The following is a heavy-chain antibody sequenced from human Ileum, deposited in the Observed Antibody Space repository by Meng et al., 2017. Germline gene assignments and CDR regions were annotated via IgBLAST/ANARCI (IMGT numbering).Heavy chain of an antibody. J-gene: IGHJ4*02. CDR1: GYTSTSYY. V-gene: IGHV1-46*01. CDR2: IGSSGGST. D-gene: IGHD3-10*01. Sequence: VPVGGAGVEGRRAGASVKVSLQASGYTSTSYYIHWIRQRAGQGLGWMGVIGSSGGSTSYPHTFQGRVTMTIDTSTSKVYLELTILRSDDTAVYFCARAGSSTSPPRDYWGQGTLVTVSS. CDR3: ARAGSSTSPPRDY.